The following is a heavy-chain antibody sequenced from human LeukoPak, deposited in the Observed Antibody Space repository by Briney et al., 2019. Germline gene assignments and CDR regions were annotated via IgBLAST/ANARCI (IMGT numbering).Heavy chain of an antibody. CDR3: ARGYYSSSRIDY. Sequence: PGGSLRLSCAASGFPFSNYWMHWVRQAPGKGLVWVSRVICDGSNTNYADSVKGRFTISRDNAEITLYMRMNSLRPEDTAVYYCARGYYSSSRIDYWGQGTLVTVS. CDR2: VICDGSNT. D-gene: IGHD6-13*01. V-gene: IGHV3-74*01. J-gene: IGHJ4*02. CDR1: GFPFSNYW.